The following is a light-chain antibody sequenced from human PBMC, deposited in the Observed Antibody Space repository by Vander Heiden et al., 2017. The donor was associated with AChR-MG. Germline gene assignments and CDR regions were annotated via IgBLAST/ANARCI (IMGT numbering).Light chain of an antibody. CDR3: ASWDDSLSGRV. J-gene: IGLJ3*02. CDR1: NPNIEPNP. Sequence: QSVLTQPPSASGTPGQRVTISCAGSNPNIEPNPLNWYQQVPGTAPKLLIYDNNQRPSGVPDRFSASKSGTSASLAISGLQSDDEADYYCASWDDSLSGRVFGGGTSLTVL. V-gene: IGLV1-44*01. CDR2: DNN.